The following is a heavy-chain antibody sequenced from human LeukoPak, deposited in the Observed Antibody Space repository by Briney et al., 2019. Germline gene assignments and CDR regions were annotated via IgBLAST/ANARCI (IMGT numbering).Heavy chain of an antibody. CDR1: GFTVSSNY. J-gene: IGHJ4*02. D-gene: IGHD6-19*01. Sequence: PGGSLRLSCAASGFTVSSNYMSWVRQAPGKGLEWVSVIYSGGSTYYADSVKGRFTISRDNSKNTLYLQMNSLRAEDTAVYYCARGPATVAGSLDYWGQGTLVTVSS. V-gene: IGHV3-53*01. CDR2: IYSGGST. CDR3: ARGPATVAGSLDY.